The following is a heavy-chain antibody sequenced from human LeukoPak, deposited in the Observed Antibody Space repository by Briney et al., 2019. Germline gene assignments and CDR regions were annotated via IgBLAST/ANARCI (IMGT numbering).Heavy chain of an antibody. CDR2: ISSSGSTI. V-gene: IGHV3-11*01. CDR1: GFTFSDYY. J-gene: IGHJ4*02. D-gene: IGHD3-22*01. Sequence: AGGSLRLSCAASGFTFSDYYMSWIRQAPGKGLEWVSYISSSGSTIYYADSVKGRFTISRDNAKNSLYLQMSSLRAEDTAVYYCARDLTSSGYRTPFDYWGQGTLVTVSS. CDR3: ARDLTSSGYRTPFDY.